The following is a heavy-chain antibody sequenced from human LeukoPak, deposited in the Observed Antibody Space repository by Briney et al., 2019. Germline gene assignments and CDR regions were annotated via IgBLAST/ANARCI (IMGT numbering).Heavy chain of an antibody. D-gene: IGHD2/OR15-2a*01. CDR3: SRGSEIGLDY. J-gene: IGHJ4*02. V-gene: IGHV3-23*01. CDR1: GFTFSSYA. CDR2: ISGSGGST. Sequence: GGSLRLSCAASGFTFSSYAMSWVRQAPGKGLEWVSAISGSGGSTYYADSVKGRFTISRENAKNSLYLQMNSLRAGDTAVYYCSRGSEIGLDYWGQGTLATVSS.